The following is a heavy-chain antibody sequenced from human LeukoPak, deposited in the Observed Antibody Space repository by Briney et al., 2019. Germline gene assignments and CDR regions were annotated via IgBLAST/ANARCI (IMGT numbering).Heavy chain of an antibody. CDR1: GGSISSYY. D-gene: IGHD3-10*01. J-gene: IGHJ4*02. CDR2: IYTSGST. V-gene: IGHV4-4*07. Sequence: KPSETLSLTCTVSGGSISSYYWSWIRQPAGKGLEWIGRIYTSGSTNYNPSLKSRVTMSVDTSKNQFSLKLSSVTAADTAVYYCARSSVTNYYGSGSYPPGFDYWGQGTLVTVSS. CDR3: ARSSVTNYYGSGSYPPGFDY.